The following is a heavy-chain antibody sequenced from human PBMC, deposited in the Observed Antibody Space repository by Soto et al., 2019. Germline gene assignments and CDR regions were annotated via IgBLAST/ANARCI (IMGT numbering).Heavy chain of an antibody. J-gene: IGHJ6*04. CDR1: GYSFTSYW. V-gene: IGHV5-51*01. CDR3: ARTEFYYYGSGSYYNPFGMDV. CDR2: IYPGDSDT. Sequence: GESLKISCKGSGYSFTSYWIGWVRQMPGKGLEWMGIIYPGDSDTRYSPSFQGQVTISADKSISTAYLQWSSLKASDTAMYYCARTEFYYYGSGSYYNPFGMDVWGKGTTVTVSS. D-gene: IGHD3-10*01.